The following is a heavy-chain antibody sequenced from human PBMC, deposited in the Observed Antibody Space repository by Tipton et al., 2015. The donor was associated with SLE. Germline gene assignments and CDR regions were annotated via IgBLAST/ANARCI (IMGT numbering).Heavy chain of an antibody. CDR1: GFTFSSYA. Sequence: SLRLSCAASGFTFSSYAMSWVRQAPGKGLEWVANIKQDGSEKYYVDSVKGRFTISRDNAKNSLYLQMNSLRAEDTAVYYCARRLRGYSYVIFDYWGQGTLVTVSS. V-gene: IGHV3-7*01. CDR2: IKQDGSEK. J-gene: IGHJ4*02. CDR3: ARRLRGYSYVIFDY. D-gene: IGHD5-18*01.